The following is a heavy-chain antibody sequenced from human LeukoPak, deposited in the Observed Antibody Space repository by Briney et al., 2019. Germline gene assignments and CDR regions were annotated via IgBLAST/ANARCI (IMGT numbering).Heavy chain of an antibody. Sequence: SVKVACKASGGTFSSYAISWVRQAPGQWLEWMGGIIPIFGTANYAQKFQGRVTITADESTSTAYMELSSLRSEDTAVYYCARDRAAYYAFDIWGQGTMVTVSS. V-gene: IGHV1-69*13. D-gene: IGHD6-13*01. CDR3: ARDRAAYYAFDI. CDR1: GGTFSSYA. CDR2: IIPIFGTA. J-gene: IGHJ3*02.